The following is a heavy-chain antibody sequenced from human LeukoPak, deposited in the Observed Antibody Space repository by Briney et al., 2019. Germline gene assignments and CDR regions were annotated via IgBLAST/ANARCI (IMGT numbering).Heavy chain of an antibody. V-gene: IGHV3-48*03. Sequence: GGSLRLSCAASGFTFSSYEMNWVRQAPGKGLEWVSYISSSGSTIYYADSVKGRVTISRDNAKNSLYLQMNSLRAEDTAVYYCARGRRGLVLRGYFDYWGQGTLVTVSS. CDR2: ISSSGSTI. CDR3: ARGRRGLVLRGYFDY. CDR1: GFTFSSYE. J-gene: IGHJ4*02. D-gene: IGHD6-19*01.